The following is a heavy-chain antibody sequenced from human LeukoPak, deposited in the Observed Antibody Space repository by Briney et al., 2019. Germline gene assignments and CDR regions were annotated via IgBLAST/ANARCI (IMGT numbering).Heavy chain of an antibody. CDR3: ARGPPYGSRSDYFDY. D-gene: IGHD3-10*01. Sequence: GGSLRLSCAASGFTFSHNWMTWVRQAPGKGLEWVASAKKDASEKYYVDSVKGRFTISRDNAKNSLYLQMNSLRVDDTAVYCCARGPPYGSRSDYFDYWGQGTLVTVSS. J-gene: IGHJ4*02. V-gene: IGHV3-7*01. CDR1: GFTFSHNW. CDR2: AKKDASEK.